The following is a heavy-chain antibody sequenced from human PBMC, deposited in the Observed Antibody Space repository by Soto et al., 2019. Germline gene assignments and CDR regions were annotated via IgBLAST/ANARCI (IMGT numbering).Heavy chain of an antibody. CDR3: ADAGASGRSWTNGFDYYYYGMDV. Sequence: SVKVSCKASGFTFTSSAVQWVRQARGQRLEWIGWIVVGSGNTNYAQKFQERVTITRDMSTSTAYMELSSLRSEDTAVYYCADAGASGRSWTNGFDYYYYGMDVGGQGTTVTVSS. CDR1: GFTFTSSA. V-gene: IGHV1-58*01. J-gene: IGHJ6*02. CDR2: IVVGSGNT. D-gene: IGHD2-8*01.